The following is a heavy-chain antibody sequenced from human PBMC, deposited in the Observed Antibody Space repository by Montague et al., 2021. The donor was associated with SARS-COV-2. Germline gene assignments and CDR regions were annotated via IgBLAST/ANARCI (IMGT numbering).Heavy chain of an antibody. V-gene: IGHV4-34*01. D-gene: IGHD3-10*01. CDR3: ARRGSSVWGVTVSAELDD. Sequence: SETLPLTCAVYGGSFSGYYWSWIRQPPEKGLEWIGEINQSGRTSNNPSLKSRVIISVDTSKNQFSLKLSSVTAADTAVYYCARRGSSVWGVTVSAELDDWGQGILVIVSS. CDR1: GGSFSGYY. J-gene: IGHJ4*02. CDR2: INQSGRT.